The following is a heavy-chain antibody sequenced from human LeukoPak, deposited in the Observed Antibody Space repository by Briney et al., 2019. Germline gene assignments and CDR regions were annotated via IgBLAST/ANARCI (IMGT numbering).Heavy chain of an antibody. Sequence: ASVKVSCKASGGTFSSYAISWVRQAPGQGLEWMGGIIPIFGTANYAQKFQGRVTITTDESTSTACMELSSLRSEDTAVYYCATGYYDSSGYYHFDYWGQGTLVTVSS. CDR2: IIPIFGTA. D-gene: IGHD3-22*01. V-gene: IGHV1-69*05. CDR1: GGTFSSYA. CDR3: ATGYYDSSGYYHFDY. J-gene: IGHJ4*02.